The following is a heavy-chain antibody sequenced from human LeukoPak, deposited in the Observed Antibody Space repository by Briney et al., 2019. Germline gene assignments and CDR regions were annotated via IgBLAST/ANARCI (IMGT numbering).Heavy chain of an antibody. D-gene: IGHD1-26*01. Sequence: SQTLSLTCAISGDSVSSNSAAWNWIRQSPSRGLEWLGRTYYRSNWYNDYAVSVKSRITINPGTSKNQFSLRLSSVTAADTAVYYCARVGMTKFSGVYYYYYMDVWGKGTTVTVSS. J-gene: IGHJ6*03. CDR2: TYYRSNWYN. CDR1: GDSVSSNSAA. V-gene: IGHV6-1*01. CDR3: ARVGMTKFSGVYYYYYMDV.